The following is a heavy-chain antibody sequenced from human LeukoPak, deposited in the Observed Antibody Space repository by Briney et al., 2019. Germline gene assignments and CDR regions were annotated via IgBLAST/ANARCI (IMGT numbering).Heavy chain of an antibody. D-gene: IGHD5-18*01. CDR3: ARGRRGYSYGYLGLISYFDY. CDR2: ISPSGGST. Sequence: ASVKLSCKAFGYTFTGYWMHWVRQAPGQGPEWMGVISPSGGSTGYAQKFQGRITMTRDMSTRTDYMELSSLRYEDTAVYYCARGRRGYSYGYLGLISYFDYWGQGTLVTVSS. J-gene: IGHJ4*02. V-gene: IGHV1-46*01. CDR1: GYTFTGYW.